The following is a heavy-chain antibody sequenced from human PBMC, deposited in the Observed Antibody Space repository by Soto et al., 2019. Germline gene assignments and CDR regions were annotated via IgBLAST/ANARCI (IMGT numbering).Heavy chain of an antibody. CDR1: GFTFSSYA. V-gene: IGHV3-23*01. D-gene: IGHD3-10*01. J-gene: IGHJ4*02. Sequence: GGSLRLSCAASGFTFSSYAMSWVRQAPGKGLEWVSAISGSGGSTYYADSVKGRFTISRDNSKNTLYLQMNSLRAEDTAVYYCAKTRYDYYVSGSYSGPFDYWGQGTLVTVSS. CDR3: AKTRYDYYVSGSYSGPFDY. CDR2: ISGSGGST.